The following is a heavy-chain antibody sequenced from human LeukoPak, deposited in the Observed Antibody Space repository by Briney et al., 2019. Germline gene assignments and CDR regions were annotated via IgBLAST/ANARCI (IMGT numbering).Heavy chain of an antibody. D-gene: IGHD2-15*01. Sequence: GGSLRLSCAASGFTVSSNYMSWVRQAPGKGLEWVSVIYSGGSTYYADSVKGRFTISRDNSKNTLYLQMNSLRADDTAVYYCARDMGYSPFDPWGQGTLVTVSS. CDR2: IYSGGST. V-gene: IGHV3-53*01. CDR1: GFTVSSNY. CDR3: ARDMGYSPFDP. J-gene: IGHJ5*02.